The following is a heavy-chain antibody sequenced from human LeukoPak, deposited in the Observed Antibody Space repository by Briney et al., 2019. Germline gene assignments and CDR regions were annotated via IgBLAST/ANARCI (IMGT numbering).Heavy chain of an antibody. J-gene: IGHJ4*02. CDR2: ISAGGDRT. Sequence: GGSLRLSCAASGFTFSTYAITWVRQAPGKGLEWVSGISAGGDRTYYADSVKGRFTISRDNSKNTLYLQMNSLRAEDTAEYYCARSTVGTSCCTAVDYWGQGTLVTVSS. V-gene: IGHV3-23*01. D-gene: IGHD1-26*01. CDR3: ARSTVGTSCCTAVDY. CDR1: GFTFSTYA.